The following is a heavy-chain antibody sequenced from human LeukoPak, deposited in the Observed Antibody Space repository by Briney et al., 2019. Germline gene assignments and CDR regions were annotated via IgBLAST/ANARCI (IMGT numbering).Heavy chain of an antibody. J-gene: IGHJ4*02. Sequence: SETLSLTCVAYDESFSGYYWSWIRQPPGKGLEWIGEINHSGSTNYNPSLKSRVTISVDTSKNHFSLKLSSVTAADTAMYFCARGLYYSGSGRTFDSWGQGTLVSVSS. V-gene: IGHV4-34*01. CDR2: INHSGST. D-gene: IGHD3-10*01. CDR1: DESFSGYY. CDR3: ARGLYYSGSGRTFDS.